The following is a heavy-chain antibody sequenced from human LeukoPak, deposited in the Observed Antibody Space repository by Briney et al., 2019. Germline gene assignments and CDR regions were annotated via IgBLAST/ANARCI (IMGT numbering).Heavy chain of an antibody. D-gene: IGHD5-18*01. CDR3: ARDRRGYGFDY. V-gene: IGHV3-53*01. Sequence: PGGSLRLSCAASGFTVSSNYMSWVRQAPGKGLEWVSVIYSGGSTYYADSVKGRFTISRDNSKNTLYLQTNSLRAEDTAVYYCARDRRGYGFDYWGQGTLVTVSS. J-gene: IGHJ4*02. CDR2: IYSGGST. CDR1: GFTVSSNY.